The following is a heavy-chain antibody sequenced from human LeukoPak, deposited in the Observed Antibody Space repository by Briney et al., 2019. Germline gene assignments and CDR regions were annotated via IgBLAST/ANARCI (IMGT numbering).Heavy chain of an antibody. CDR2: IYHSGST. CDR3: ARVMAAIWPHDAFDI. D-gene: IGHD2-2*01. V-gene: IGHV4-38-2*02. Sequence: SETLSLTCTVSGYSISSGYYWGWIRQPPGKGLEWIGSIYHSGSTYYNPSLKSRVPISVDTSKNQFSLKLSSVTAADTAVYYCARVMAAIWPHDAFDIWGQGTMVTVSS. CDR1: GYSISSGYY. J-gene: IGHJ3*02.